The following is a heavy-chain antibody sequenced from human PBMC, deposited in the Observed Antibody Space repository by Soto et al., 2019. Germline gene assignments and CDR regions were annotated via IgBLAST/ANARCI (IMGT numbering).Heavy chain of an antibody. CDR3: VRVGLVGSNRLTNAWSDP. Sequence: GESLKISCMGSGYTFTSHWIRWVRQMPGKGLEWMGIIYPGDSDTRYSPSFQGQVTISADKSIRTASLQWNSLKASDTAMYYCVRVGLVGSNRLTNAWSDPWGPGTLVTVSS. D-gene: IGHD2-8*02. J-gene: IGHJ5*02. CDR2: IYPGDSDT. V-gene: IGHV5-51*01. CDR1: GYTFTSHW.